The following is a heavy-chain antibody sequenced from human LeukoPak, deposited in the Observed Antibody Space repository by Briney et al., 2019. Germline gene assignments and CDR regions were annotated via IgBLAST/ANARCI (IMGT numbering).Heavy chain of an antibody. CDR3: ARDREQWPSYFDY. V-gene: IGHV3-30*02. J-gene: IGHJ4*02. CDR1: GFTFSSFG. CDR2: IRYDESKT. Sequence: GGSVRLSCAASGFTFSSFGMHWVRQAPGEGLEWVAFIRYDESKTFYADSVKGRFTISRDNSKNTVYLQMNSLRAEDTAVYYCARDREQWPSYFDYWGQGTLVTVSS. D-gene: IGHD6-19*01.